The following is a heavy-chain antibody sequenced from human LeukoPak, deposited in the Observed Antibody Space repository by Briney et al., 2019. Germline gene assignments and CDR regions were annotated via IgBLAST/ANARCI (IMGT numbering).Heavy chain of an antibody. V-gene: IGHV4-34*01. CDR1: GGSFSGYY. CDR2: INHSGST. CDR3: ARHDSSGYYYY. D-gene: IGHD3-22*01. Sequence: SETLSLTCAVYGGSFSGYYWSWIRQPPGKGLEWIGEINHSGSTNYNPSLKSRVTISVDTSKNQFSLKLSSVTAADTAVYYRARHDSSGYYYYWGQGTLVTVSS. J-gene: IGHJ4*02.